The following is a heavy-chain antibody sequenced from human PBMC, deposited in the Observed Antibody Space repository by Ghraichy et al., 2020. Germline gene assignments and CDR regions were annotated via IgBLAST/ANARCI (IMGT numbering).Heavy chain of an antibody. CDR1: GGSFSGYY. J-gene: IGHJ4*02. CDR2: INHSGST. Sequence: SETLSLTCAVYGGSFSGYYWSWIRQPPGKGLEWIGEINHSGSTNYNPSLKSRVTISVDTSKNQFSLKLSSVTAADTAVYYCARGLKAAYCGGDCGDYWGQGTLVTVSS. V-gene: IGHV4-34*01. CDR3: ARGLKAAYCGGDCGDY. D-gene: IGHD2-21*01.